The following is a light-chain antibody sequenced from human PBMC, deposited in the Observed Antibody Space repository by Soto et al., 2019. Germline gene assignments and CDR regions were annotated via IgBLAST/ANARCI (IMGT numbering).Light chain of an antibody. Sequence: EIVMTQSPATLSVSPGDGATLSCRASQGIGSTLAWYQHKPGQTPRLLIYDASTRATGVPAGFSGSGSGTEFTLTINSLQSEDFAVYYCQRYNNWPLTFGGGTKVESK. V-gene: IGKV3-15*01. CDR3: QRYNNWPLT. CDR2: DAS. J-gene: IGKJ4*01. CDR1: QGIGST.